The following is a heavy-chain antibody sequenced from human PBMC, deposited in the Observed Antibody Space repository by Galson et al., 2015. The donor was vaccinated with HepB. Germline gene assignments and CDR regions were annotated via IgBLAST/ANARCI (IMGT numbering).Heavy chain of an antibody. D-gene: IGHD3-9*01. V-gene: IGHV1-69*13. CDR3: ARSEMSRVRYFDWLSPQREGYYYYYGMDV. Sequence: SVKVSCKASGGTFSSYAISWVRQAPGQGLEWMGGIIPIFGTANYAQKFQGRVTITADESTSTAYMELSSLRSEDTAVYYCARSEMSRVRYFDWLSPQREGYYYYYGMDVWGQGTTVTVSS. J-gene: IGHJ6*02. CDR1: GGTFSSYA. CDR2: IIPIFGTA.